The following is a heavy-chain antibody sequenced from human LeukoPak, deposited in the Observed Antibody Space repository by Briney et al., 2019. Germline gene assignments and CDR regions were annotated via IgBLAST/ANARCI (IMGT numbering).Heavy chain of an antibody. V-gene: IGHV3-7*01. CDR2: IKQDGSEK. CDR3: ARDSAITMVRGVILDY. J-gene: IGHJ4*02. Sequence: PGGSLRLSCAASGFTFSSYWISWVRQAPGKGLEWVANIKQDGSEKYYVDSVKGRFTISRDNAKNSLYLQMNSLRAEDTAVYYCARDSAITMVRGVILDYWGQGTLVTVSS. CDR1: GFTFSSYW. D-gene: IGHD3-10*01.